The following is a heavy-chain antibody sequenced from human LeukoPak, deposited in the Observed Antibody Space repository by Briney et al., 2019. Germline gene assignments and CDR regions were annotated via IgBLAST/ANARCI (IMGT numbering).Heavy chain of an antibody. CDR3: ARVGTPYSNFGDY. CDR2: ISYDGSNK. Sequence: GGSLRLSCAASGLTFSSYAMHWVRQAPGKGLEWVAVISYDGSNKYYADSVKGRFTISRDNSKNTLYLQMNSLRAEDTAVYYCARVGTPYSNFGDYWGQGTLVTVSS. V-gene: IGHV3-30-3*01. CDR1: GLTFSSYA. J-gene: IGHJ4*02. D-gene: IGHD1/OR15-1a*01.